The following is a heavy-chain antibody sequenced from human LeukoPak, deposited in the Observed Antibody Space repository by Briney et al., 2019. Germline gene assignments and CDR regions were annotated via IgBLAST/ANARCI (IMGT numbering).Heavy chain of an antibody. D-gene: IGHD6-13*01. J-gene: IGHJ5*02. CDR2: IYYSGST. V-gene: IGHV4-39*01. Sequence: RSSETLSLTCTVSGGSISSSSYYWGWIRQPPGKGLEWIGSIYYSGSTYYNPSLKSRVTISVDTSKNQFSLKLSSVTAADTAVYYCARREQQLFTWFDPWGQGTLVTVSS. CDR3: ARREQQLFTWFDP. CDR1: GGSISSSSYY.